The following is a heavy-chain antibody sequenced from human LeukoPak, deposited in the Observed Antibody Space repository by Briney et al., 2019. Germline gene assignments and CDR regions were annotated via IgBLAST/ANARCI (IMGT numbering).Heavy chain of an antibody. J-gene: IGHJ4*02. CDR2: ISYDGSNK. CDR3: ARDLSSTSCLDH. D-gene: IGHD2-2*01. V-gene: IGHV3-30-3*01. CDR1: GFTFSSYA. Sequence: GRSLRLSCAASGFTFSSYAMHWVRQAPGKGLEWVAVISYDGSNKYYADSVKGRFTISRDNSKNTLYLQMNSLRAEDTAVYYCARDLSSTSCLDHWGQGTLVTVSS.